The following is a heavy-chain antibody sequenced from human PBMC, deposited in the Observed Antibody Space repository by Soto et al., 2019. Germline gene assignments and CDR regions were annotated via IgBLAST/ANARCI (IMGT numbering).Heavy chain of an antibody. CDR2: INPSGGST. J-gene: IGHJ4*02. CDR1: GYTFTSYY. Sequence: QVQLVQSGAEVKKPGASVKVSCKASGYTFTSYYLHWVRQAPGQGLEWMGIINPSGGSTSYAQKFQGRVTMTRDTSTSTVYMELSSLRSEDTAVYYCATSQWELLRCFDYWGQRTLVTVSS. D-gene: IGHD1-26*01. V-gene: IGHV1-46*03. CDR3: ATSQWELLRCFDY.